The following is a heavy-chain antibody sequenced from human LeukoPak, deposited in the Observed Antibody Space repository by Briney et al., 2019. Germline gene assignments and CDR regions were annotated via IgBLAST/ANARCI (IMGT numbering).Heavy chain of an antibody. Sequence: GGSLRLSCAASGFTFSSYSMNWVRQAPGKGLEWVSSISISSNYIYYADSVKGRFTISRDNAKNSLCLQMNSLSAEDTAVYYCARVVYGGSYFDYWGQGTLVIVSS. CDR3: ARVVYGGSYFDY. CDR2: ISISSNYI. CDR1: GFTFSSYS. V-gene: IGHV3-21*01. J-gene: IGHJ4*02. D-gene: IGHD1-26*01.